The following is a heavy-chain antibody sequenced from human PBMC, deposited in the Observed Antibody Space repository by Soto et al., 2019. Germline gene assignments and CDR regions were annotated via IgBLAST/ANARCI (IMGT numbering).Heavy chain of an antibody. V-gene: IGHV4-31*03. CDR2: IYYSGST. D-gene: IGHD2-15*01. J-gene: IGHJ3*02. CDR1: GGSISRVGYS. Sequence: SETLSLTCTVSGGSISRVGYSWSWIRQHPGKGLEWIGYIYYSGSTYYNPSLKSRVTISVDTSKNQFSLKLSSVTAADTAVYYCAREGLVVAALAFDIWGQGTMVT. CDR3: AREGLVVAALAFDI.